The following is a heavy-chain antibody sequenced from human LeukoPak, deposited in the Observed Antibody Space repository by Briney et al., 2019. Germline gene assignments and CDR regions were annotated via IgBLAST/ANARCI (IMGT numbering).Heavy chain of an antibody. Sequence: GGSRRLSCAASGFAFSTYGMHRVRQAPGKGLEWVAVISYDGSNKDYADSVKGRFTISRDNSQNTLYLQMDSLRAEDTAVYYCAKDGLAGRFDSSAPGIYFGLDVWGQGTTVTVSS. V-gene: IGHV3-30*18. CDR3: AKDGLAGRFDSSAPGIYFGLDV. D-gene: IGHD3-22*01. CDR1: GFAFSTYG. J-gene: IGHJ6*02. CDR2: ISYDGSNK.